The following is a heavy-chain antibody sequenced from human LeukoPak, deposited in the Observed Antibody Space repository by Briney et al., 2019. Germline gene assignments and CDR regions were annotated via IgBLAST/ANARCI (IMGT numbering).Heavy chain of an antibody. CDR1: GFTFSNYE. Sequence: GGSLRLSCAASGFTFSNYEMNWVRQAPGKGLEWLSYISSSGSNIDYADSVKGRFTISRDNAKNSLYLQMNSLRAEDTAVYYCAGIIAVAGFNYWGQGVLVTVSS. J-gene: IGHJ4*02. D-gene: IGHD6-19*01. CDR3: AGIIAVAGFNY. CDR2: ISSSGSNI. V-gene: IGHV3-48*03.